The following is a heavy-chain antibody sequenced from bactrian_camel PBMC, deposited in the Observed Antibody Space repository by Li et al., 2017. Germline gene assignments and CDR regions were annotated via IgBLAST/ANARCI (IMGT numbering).Heavy chain of an antibody. D-gene: IGHD7*01. J-gene: IGHJ4*01. V-gene: IGHV3S53*01. Sequence: VQLVESGGEPVQAGGSLRLSCEGSGYDKPNYCMGWYRQAPGKEREGVAAIDSDGSTSYADSVKGRFAISKDSAENTLYLQMNSLKPEDTAIYYCAARARLRGTSCSVVPGAYPRWGRGTQVTVS. CDR2: IDSDGST. CDR3: AARARLRGTSCSVVPGAYPR. CDR1: GYDKPNYC.